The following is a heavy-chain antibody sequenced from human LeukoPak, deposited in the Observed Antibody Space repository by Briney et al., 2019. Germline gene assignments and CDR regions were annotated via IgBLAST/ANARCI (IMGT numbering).Heavy chain of an antibody. J-gene: IGHJ4*02. CDR2: IKQDGSEK. CDR3: AKDLPAAYFNY. D-gene: IGHD2-2*01. CDR1: GFTFSSYW. V-gene: IGHV3-7*01. Sequence: GGSLRLSCAASGFTFSSYWMSWVRQAPGKGLEWVANIKQDGSEKYYVDSVKGRFTISRDNAKNSLYLQMNSLRAEDTAVYYCAKDLPAAYFNYWGQGTLVTVSS.